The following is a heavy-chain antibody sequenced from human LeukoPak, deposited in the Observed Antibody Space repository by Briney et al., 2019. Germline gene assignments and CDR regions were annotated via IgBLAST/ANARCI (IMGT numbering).Heavy chain of an antibody. CDR2: IYYSGST. V-gene: IGHV4-59*01. Sequence: SETLSLTCTVSGDSISSYYWSWIRQPPGKGLEWIGYIYYSGSTNYNPSLKSRVTISVDTSKNQFSLKLNSVTAADTAVYYCARDLFWIAAANTNNNAFDIWGQGTMVTVSS. D-gene: IGHD6-13*01. CDR3: ARDLFWIAAANTNNNAFDI. J-gene: IGHJ3*02. CDR1: GDSISSYY.